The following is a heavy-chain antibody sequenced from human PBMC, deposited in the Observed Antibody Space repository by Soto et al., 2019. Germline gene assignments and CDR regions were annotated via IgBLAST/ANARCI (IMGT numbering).Heavy chain of an antibody. CDR1: GLTLSPDS. CDR2: IPQEGRGA. D-gene: IGHD2-21*02. Sequence: HPGGSLRLSSEVSGLTLSPDSMTWVRQAPGKGLEWGAKIPQEGRGANFVGYVKDRFTMSRDNAKNSVYLQMNSLRAEDTAVYYCARDQLILPAHNFFYGSDVEGQGSKVTVS. V-gene: IGHV3-7*03. CDR3: ARDQLILPAHNFFYGSDV. J-gene: IGHJ6*02.